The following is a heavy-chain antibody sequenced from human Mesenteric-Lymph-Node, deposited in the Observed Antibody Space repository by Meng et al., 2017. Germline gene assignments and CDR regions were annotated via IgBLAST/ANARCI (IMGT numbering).Heavy chain of an antibody. D-gene: IGHD3-3*01. V-gene: IGHV3-7*03. J-gene: IGHJ4*02. CDR1: GFAFSSYW. Sequence: GESLKISCAASGFAFSSYWMTWVRQAPGKGLEWVANIKQDGSENNYVDSVKSRFTISRDNAKNSLYLQMNTLRADDTAVYYCARGYDFWSGYYPGFDYWGQGTLVTVSS. CDR3: ARGYDFWSGYYPGFDY. CDR2: IKQDGSEN.